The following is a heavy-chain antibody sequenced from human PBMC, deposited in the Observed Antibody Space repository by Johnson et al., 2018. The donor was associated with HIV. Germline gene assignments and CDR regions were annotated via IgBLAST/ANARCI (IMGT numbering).Heavy chain of an antibody. J-gene: IGHJ3*02. CDR2: IGTAGDT. V-gene: IGHV3-13*01. D-gene: IGHD3-10*01. CDR1: GFTFSKYD. CDR3: ARDRRGSDI. Sequence: VQLVESGGGVVQPGRSLRLSCAASGFTFSKYDMHWVRQITGKGLEWVSAIGTAGDTLYPGSVKGRFTISRENAKTSLYLQMNSLRAEDTAVYYCARDRRGSDIWGQGTMVTVSS.